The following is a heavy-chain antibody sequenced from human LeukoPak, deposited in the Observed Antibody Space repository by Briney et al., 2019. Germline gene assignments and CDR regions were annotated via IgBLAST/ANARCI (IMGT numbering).Heavy chain of an antibody. J-gene: IGHJ3*02. V-gene: IGHV4-31*03. CDR1: GGSISSGGYY. Sequence: PSQTLSLTCTVSGGSISSGGYYWSWIGQHPGKGLEWIGYIYYSGSTYYNPSLKSRVTISVDTSKNQFSLKLGSVTAADTAVYYCARAPYSSGWYGDAFDIWGQGTMVTVSS. D-gene: IGHD6-19*01. CDR3: ARAPYSSGWYGDAFDI. CDR2: IYYSGST.